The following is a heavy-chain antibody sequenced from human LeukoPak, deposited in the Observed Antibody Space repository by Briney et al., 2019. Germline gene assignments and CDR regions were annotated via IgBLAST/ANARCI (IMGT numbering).Heavy chain of an antibody. J-gene: IGHJ5*02. CDR2: INHSGST. D-gene: IGHD2-15*01. CDR1: GGSFSGYY. CDR3: ARRGSGVAPNWFDP. V-gene: IGHV4-34*01. Sequence: SETLSLTCAVYGGSFSGYYWSWIRQPPGKGLEWIGEINHSGSTNYNPSLKSRVTISVDTSKNQFSLKLSSVTAADTAVYYCARRGSGVAPNWFDPWGQGTLVIVSS.